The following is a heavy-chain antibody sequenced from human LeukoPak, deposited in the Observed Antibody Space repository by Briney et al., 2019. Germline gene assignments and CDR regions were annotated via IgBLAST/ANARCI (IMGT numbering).Heavy chain of an antibody. V-gene: IGHV3-7*01. Sequence: GGSLRLSCAVSGLTFSSYWMSWVRQAPGKGLEWVANIKQDGSEKYYVDSVRGRFTISRDNAKNSLYLQMNSLRAADTAVYYCARAKYYDFWSAYYPDYWGQGTLVTVSS. CDR1: GLTFSSYW. CDR2: IKQDGSEK. D-gene: IGHD3-3*01. CDR3: ARAKYYDFWSAYYPDY. J-gene: IGHJ4*02.